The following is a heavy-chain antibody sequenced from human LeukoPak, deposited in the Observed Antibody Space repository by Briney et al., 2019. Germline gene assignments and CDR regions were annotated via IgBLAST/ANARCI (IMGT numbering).Heavy chain of an antibody. CDR3: ARDRSHYCDSTGPIGY. D-gene: IGHD3-22*01. V-gene: IGHV4-30-4*08. J-gene: IGHJ4*02. Sequence: SQTLSLTCTVSGGSISSGDYYWSWIRQPPGEGLKWIGYTYYSGSTNYNPSLDSRVTISVDTSKNQFSLKLSSVTAADTAVYYCARDRSHYCDSTGPIGYWGQGTLVTVSS. CDR1: GGSISSGDYY. CDR2: TYYSGST.